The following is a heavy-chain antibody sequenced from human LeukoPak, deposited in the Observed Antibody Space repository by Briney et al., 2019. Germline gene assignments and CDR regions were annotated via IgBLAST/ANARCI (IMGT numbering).Heavy chain of an antibody. D-gene: IGHD3-22*01. J-gene: IGHJ4*02. CDR1: GFTFSSYA. CDR3: VKGSEAYCDSKSDY. V-gene: IGHV3-64D*09. CDR2: ISSNGGTI. Sequence: TGGSLRLSCSASGFTFSSYAMHWVRQAPGNGLEYVSAISSNGGTIYYADSAKGRFTISRDNSKNTLYPQMGSLRVEDTAVYYCVKGSEAYCDSKSDYWGQGTLVTVSS.